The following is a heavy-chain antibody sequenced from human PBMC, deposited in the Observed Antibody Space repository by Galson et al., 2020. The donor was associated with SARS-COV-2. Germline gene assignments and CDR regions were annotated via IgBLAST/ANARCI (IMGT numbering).Heavy chain of an antibody. V-gene: IGHV3-23*01. Sequence: GESLKISCAASGFTFRSYSMNWVRPTPGKGLEWVSTITASGVSTYYADSVKGRFTVSRDNSKNTLYLQMNSLRAEDTAVYYCAKDLRNSGRYTTFDYWGQGTLVTVSS. CDR1: GFTFRSYS. CDR3: AKDLRNSGRYTTFDY. D-gene: IGHD6-19*01. J-gene: IGHJ4*02. CDR2: ITASGVST.